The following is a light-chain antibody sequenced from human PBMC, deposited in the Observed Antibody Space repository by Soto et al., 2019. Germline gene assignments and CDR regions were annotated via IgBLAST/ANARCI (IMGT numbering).Light chain of an antibody. CDR3: QRYNNWPGWT. Sequence: EIVMTQSPATLSVSPGERATLSCRASQSVSSNLAWYQQKPGQAPRLLIYGASTRATGIPARFSGSGSGTGSTLTISSLQSEDLAVYYCQRYNNWPGWTFGQGTKVEIK. CDR2: GAS. J-gene: IGKJ1*01. CDR1: QSVSSN. V-gene: IGKV3-15*01.